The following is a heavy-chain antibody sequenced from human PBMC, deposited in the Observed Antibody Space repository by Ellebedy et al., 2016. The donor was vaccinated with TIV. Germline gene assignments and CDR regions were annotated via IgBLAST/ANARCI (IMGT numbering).Heavy chain of an antibody. CDR3: ASGGIWFGGVGFDP. J-gene: IGHJ5*02. Sequence: GESLKISXAACGFTFSSYGMHWVRQAPGKGLEWVAVISYDGSNKYYADSVKGRFTISRDNSKNTLYLQMNSLRAEDTAVYYCASGGIWFGGVGFDPWGQGTLVTVSS. D-gene: IGHD3-10*01. CDR2: ISYDGSNK. V-gene: IGHV3-30*12. CDR1: GFTFSSYG.